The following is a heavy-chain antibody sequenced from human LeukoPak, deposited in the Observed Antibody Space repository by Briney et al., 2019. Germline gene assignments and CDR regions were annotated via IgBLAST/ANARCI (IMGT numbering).Heavy chain of an antibody. CDR3: ARVLRRSSTSCYKGPLDYYYYMDV. D-gene: IGHD2-2*02. CDR1: GYTFTSYD. J-gene: IGHJ6*03. CDR2: MNPNSGNT. V-gene: IGHV1-8*03. Sequence: ASVKVSCKASGYTFTSYDINWVRQATGQGLEWMGWMNPNSGNTGYAQKFQGRVTITRNTSISTAYMELSSLRSEDTAVYYCARVLRRSSTSCYKGPLDYYYYMDVWGKGTTVTVSS.